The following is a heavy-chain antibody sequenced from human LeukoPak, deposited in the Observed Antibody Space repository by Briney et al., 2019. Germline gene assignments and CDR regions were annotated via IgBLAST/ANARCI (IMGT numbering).Heavy chain of an antibody. V-gene: IGHV3-48*01. D-gene: IGHD3-22*01. CDR1: GFTFSSYS. CDR2: ISGSSSTI. Sequence: PGTSLRLSCAASGFTFSSYSMNWVRQAPGKGLEWGSYISGSSSTIYYADSVKGRFTISRDNGKNTLYLQMNSLGAEDTAVYYCARGSTYYDSSGQVPFDYWGQGTLVTVSS. CDR3: ARGSTYYDSSGQVPFDY. J-gene: IGHJ4*02.